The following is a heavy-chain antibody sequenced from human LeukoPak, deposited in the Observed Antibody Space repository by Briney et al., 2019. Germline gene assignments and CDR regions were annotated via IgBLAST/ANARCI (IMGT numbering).Heavy chain of an antibody. CDR3: ATYRSGYYFDY. V-gene: IGHV5-51*01. D-gene: IGHD3-22*01. CDR1: GYSFTTYW. Sequence: GESLKISCKGSGYSFTTYWIGWVRQMPGRGLEWMGIIYPGDSDTRYSPSFKGQVTISADKSISTAYLEWSSLKASDTAMYYCATYRSGYYFDYWGQGTLVTVSS. J-gene: IGHJ4*02. CDR2: IYPGDSDT.